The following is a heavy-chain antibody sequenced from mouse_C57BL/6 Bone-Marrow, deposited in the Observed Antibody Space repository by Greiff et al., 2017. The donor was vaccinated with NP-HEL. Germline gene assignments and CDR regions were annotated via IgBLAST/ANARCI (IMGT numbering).Heavy chain of an antibody. J-gene: IGHJ4*01. Sequence: EVMLVESGGGLVKPGGSLKLSCAASGFTFSDYGMHWVRQAPEKGLEWVAYISSGSSTIYYADTVKGRFTISRDNAKNTLFLQMTSLRSEDTAMYYCARRDYYYGSWDYWGQGTSVTVSS. D-gene: IGHD1-1*01. CDR1: GFTFSDYG. CDR3: ARRDYYYGSWDY. CDR2: ISSGSSTI. V-gene: IGHV5-17*01.